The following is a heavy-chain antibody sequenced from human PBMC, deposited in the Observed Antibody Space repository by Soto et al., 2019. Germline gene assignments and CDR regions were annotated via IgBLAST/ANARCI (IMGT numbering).Heavy chain of an antibody. CDR3: AREGWQLLSFYYYGMDV. V-gene: IGHV1-3*01. Sequence: GASVKVSCKASGYTFTSYAMHWVRQAPGQRLEWMGWINAGNGNTKYSQKFQGRVTITRDTSASTAYMELSSLRSEDTAVYYCAREGWQLLSFYYYGMDVWGQGTTVTVSS. CDR1: GYTFTSYA. CDR2: INAGNGNT. D-gene: IGHD2-15*01. J-gene: IGHJ6*02.